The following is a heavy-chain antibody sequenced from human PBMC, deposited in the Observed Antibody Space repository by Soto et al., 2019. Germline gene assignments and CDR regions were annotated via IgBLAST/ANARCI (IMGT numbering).Heavy chain of an antibody. J-gene: IGHJ4*02. CDR1: GYTFTTYG. Sequence: QVQLMQSGAEVKKTGGSVKVSCKASGYTFTTYGVTWVRQAPGQGLEWMGWISPYNGDTNYAQNLQGRVTMTTDTSTNTAYMELGSLRSDDTAVYYCAREVQSAPGGYWGQGTLVTVSS. CDR2: ISPYNGDT. CDR3: AREVQSAPGGY. D-gene: IGHD2-15*01. V-gene: IGHV1-18*01.